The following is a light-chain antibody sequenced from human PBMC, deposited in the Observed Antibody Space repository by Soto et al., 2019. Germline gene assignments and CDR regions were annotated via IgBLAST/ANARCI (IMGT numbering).Light chain of an antibody. CDR3: QQYGSSPPMYT. J-gene: IGKJ2*01. CDR1: QSVSSSY. Sequence: EIVLTQSPGTLSMTPGERATLSCRASQSVSSSYLAWYQQRRGQAPRLLIYGASSRATGIPDRFSGSGSGTDFTLTISRLEPEDFAVYYCQQYGSSPPMYTFGQGTTLEIK. CDR2: GAS. V-gene: IGKV3-20*01.